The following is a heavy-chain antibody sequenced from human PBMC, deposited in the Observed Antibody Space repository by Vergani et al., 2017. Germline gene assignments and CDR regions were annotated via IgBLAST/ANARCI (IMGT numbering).Heavy chain of an antibody. D-gene: IGHD6-13*01. V-gene: IGHV3-30-3*01. J-gene: IGHJ4*02. CDR1: GFTFSSYA. Sequence: QVQLVESGGGVVQPGRSLRLSCAASGFTFSSYAMHWVRQAPGKGLEWVAVISYDGSNKYYADSVKGRFTISRDNSKNTLYLQMNSLRADDTAVYYCAXNRRTSRYSSSWYYFDYWGQGTLVTVSS. CDR3: AXNRRTSRYSSSWYYFDY. CDR2: ISYDGSNK.